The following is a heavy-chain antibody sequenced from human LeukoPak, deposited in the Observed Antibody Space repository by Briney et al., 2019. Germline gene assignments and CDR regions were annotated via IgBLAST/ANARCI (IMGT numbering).Heavy chain of an antibody. CDR2: INHSGST. J-gene: IGHJ5*02. V-gene: IGHV4-34*01. CDR1: GGSFSGYY. D-gene: IGHD2-2*01. Sequence: SETLSLTCAVYGGSFSGYYWSWIPQPPGKGLEWIGEINHSGSTNYNPSLKSRVTISVDTSKNQFSLKLSSVTAADTAVYYCAGNIVVVPAPRGWFDPWGQGTLVTVSS. CDR3: AGNIVVVPAPRGWFDP.